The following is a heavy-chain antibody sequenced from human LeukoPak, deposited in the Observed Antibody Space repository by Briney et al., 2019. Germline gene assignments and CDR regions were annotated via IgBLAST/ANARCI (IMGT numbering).Heavy chain of an antibody. CDR3: ARRCTGTSCYYY. D-gene: IGHD2-2*01. V-gene: IGHV4-39*01. CDR1: GGSISGSSDY. CDR2: IYYTGST. Sequence: SETLSLTCTVSGGSISGSSDYWGWIRQPPGKGLEWIGSIYYTGSTYYNPSLKSRVTISVDTSKNQFSLKLNSVTAADTAVYYCARRCTGTSCYYYWGQGILVTVSS. J-gene: IGHJ4*02.